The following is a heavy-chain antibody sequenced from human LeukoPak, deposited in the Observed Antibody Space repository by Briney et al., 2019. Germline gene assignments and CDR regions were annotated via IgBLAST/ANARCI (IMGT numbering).Heavy chain of an antibody. Sequence: SEALSLTCAVYGGSFSGYYWSWIRQPPGKGLEWIGEINHSGSTNYNPSLKSRVTISVDTSKNQFSLKLSSVTAADTAVYYCARTRGAPLGKYFQHWGQGTLVTVSS. CDR1: GGSFSGYY. CDR3: ARTRGAPLGKYFQH. CDR2: INHSGST. D-gene: IGHD1-26*01. J-gene: IGHJ1*01. V-gene: IGHV4-34*01.